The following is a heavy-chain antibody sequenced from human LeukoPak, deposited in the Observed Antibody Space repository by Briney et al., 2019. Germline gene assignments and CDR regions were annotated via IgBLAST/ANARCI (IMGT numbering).Heavy chain of an antibody. Sequence: GGSLRLSCAASGFIFSNYAMSWVRQAPGKGLDWVSGFSSSGGSTYYADSVKGRFTISRDNSKNTLFPQMNSLRAEDTAVYYCGKDGPRVAGTSSWFDPWGQGTLVTVSS. CDR1: GFIFSNYA. CDR2: FSSSGGST. J-gene: IGHJ5*02. D-gene: IGHD6-19*01. CDR3: GKDGPRVAGTSSWFDP. V-gene: IGHV3-23*01.